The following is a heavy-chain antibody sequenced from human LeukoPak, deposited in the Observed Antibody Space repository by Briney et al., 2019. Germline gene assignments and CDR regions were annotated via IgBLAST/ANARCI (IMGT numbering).Heavy chain of an antibody. V-gene: IGHV3-23*01. Sequence: PGGSLRLSCAASGFTFSSYAMSWVRQAPGKGLEWVSGISGSGGSTYYAASVKGRFTISRDNSKNTLYLQMNSLRAEDTAVYYCAREVSRGTYYIDYWGQGTPVTVSS. CDR2: ISGSGGST. CDR3: AREVSRGTYYIDY. D-gene: IGHD5/OR15-5a*01. J-gene: IGHJ4*02. CDR1: GFTFSSYA.